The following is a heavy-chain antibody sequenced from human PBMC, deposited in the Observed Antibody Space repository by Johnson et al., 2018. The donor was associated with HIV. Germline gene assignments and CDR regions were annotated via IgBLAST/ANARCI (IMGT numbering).Heavy chain of an antibody. Sequence: VQLVESGGGVVQPGRSLRLSCAASGFTVSTNSMSWVRQAPGKGLEWVSVIYSGDNTLYADSVKGRFIVSRDNSKNTLYLQMNSLRAEDTAVYYCARDRIWGYAFDIWGQGTMVTVSS. CDR3: ARDRIWGYAFDI. V-gene: IGHV3-66*01. D-gene: IGHD3-16*01. J-gene: IGHJ3*02. CDR1: GFTVSTNS. CDR2: IYSGDNT.